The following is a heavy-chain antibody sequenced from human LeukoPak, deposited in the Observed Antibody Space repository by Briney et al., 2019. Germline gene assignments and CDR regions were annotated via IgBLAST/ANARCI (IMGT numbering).Heavy chain of an antibody. CDR2: IWYDGSNK. Sequence: GGSLRLSCAASGFTFSSYGMHWVRQAPGKGLEWVAVIWYDGSNKYYADSVKGRFTISRDTSKNTVSLQMDSLRAEDTGVYFCARDADVTETYWYFDLWGRGTLVTVSS. CDR3: ARDADVTETYWYFDL. J-gene: IGHJ2*01. V-gene: IGHV3-33*01. CDR1: GFTFSSYG. D-gene: IGHD1-20*01.